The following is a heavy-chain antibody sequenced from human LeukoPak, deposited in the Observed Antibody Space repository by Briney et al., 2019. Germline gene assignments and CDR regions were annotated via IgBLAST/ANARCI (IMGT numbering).Heavy chain of an antibody. D-gene: IGHD3-22*01. V-gene: IGHV3-30*02. CDR3: AKVGTMIVVVTSYWFDP. Sequence: PGGSLRLSCAASGFTFSSYGMHWVRQAPGKGLEWVAFIRYDGSNKYYADSVKGRFTISRDNSKNTLYLQMNSLRAEDTAVYYCAKVGTMIVVVTSYWFDPWGQGTLVTVSS. J-gene: IGHJ5*02. CDR2: IRYDGSNK. CDR1: GFTFSSYG.